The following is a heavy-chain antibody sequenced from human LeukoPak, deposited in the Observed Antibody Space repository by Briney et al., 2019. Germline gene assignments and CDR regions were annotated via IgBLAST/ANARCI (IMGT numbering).Heavy chain of an antibody. CDR3: ARGNCVNGVCYLDY. Sequence: PSETLSITGVVFNMSFNDYYWTWIRQPPGKGLEWIGEINHSGDTSYNPSLKRRLTLSVDTSKNQFSLELTSVSAADTAVYYCARGNCVNGVCYLDYWGQGNLVTVSS. V-gene: IGHV4-34*01. CDR1: NMSFNDYY. J-gene: IGHJ4*02. CDR2: INHSGDT. D-gene: IGHD2-8*01.